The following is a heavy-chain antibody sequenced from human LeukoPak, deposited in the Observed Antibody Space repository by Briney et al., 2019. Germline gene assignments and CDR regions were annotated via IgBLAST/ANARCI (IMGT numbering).Heavy chain of an antibody. CDR3: ARDRLDLSFGVIKGWFDP. D-gene: IGHD3-3*01. CDR1: GGTFSSYA. V-gene: IGHV1-69*04. Sequence: SVKVSCKASGGTFSSYAISWVRQAPGQGLEWMGRIIPIFGIANYAQKFQGRVTITADKSTSTAYMELSSLRSEDAAVYYCARDRLDLSFGVIKGWFDPWGQGTLVTVSS. CDR2: IIPIFGIA. J-gene: IGHJ5*02.